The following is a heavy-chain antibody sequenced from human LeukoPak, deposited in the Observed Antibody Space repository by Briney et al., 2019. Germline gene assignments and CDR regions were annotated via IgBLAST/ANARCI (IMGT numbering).Heavy chain of an antibody. CDR1: GGSISSGSYY. CDR3: VRDWGYYDVLTGNYSNWFDP. Sequence: SETLSLTCTVSGGSISSGSYYWSWIRQPAGKGLEWIGRIYSSGSTNYNASLKSRVTMSVDTSKNQFSLKLSSVTAADTAVYYCVRDWGYYDVLTGNYSNWFDPWGQGTLVTVSS. J-gene: IGHJ5*02. V-gene: IGHV4-61*02. D-gene: IGHD3-9*01. CDR2: IYSSGST.